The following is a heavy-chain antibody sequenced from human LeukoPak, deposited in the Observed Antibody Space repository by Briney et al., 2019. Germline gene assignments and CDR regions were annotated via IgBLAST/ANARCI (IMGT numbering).Heavy chain of an antibody. CDR2: IKQDGSEK. CDR1: RFTFSSYW. J-gene: IGHJ4*02. Sequence: GGSLRLSCAASRFTFSSYWMSWVRQAPGKGLEWVANIKQDGSEKYYVDSVKGRFTISGDNAKNSLYLQLNSLRAEDTAVYYCARARGGYDFDYWGQGTLVTVSS. D-gene: IGHD5-12*01. CDR3: ARARGGYDFDY. V-gene: IGHV3-7*03.